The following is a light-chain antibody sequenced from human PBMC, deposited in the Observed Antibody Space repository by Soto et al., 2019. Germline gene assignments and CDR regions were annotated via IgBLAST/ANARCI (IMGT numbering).Light chain of an antibody. CDR3: QQYNEWPET. J-gene: IGKJ1*01. CDR2: DGF. V-gene: IGKV3-15*01. Sequence: EIVMTQSPATLSVSPGEIATLSFMSIRIFYNNLSCYQQKPSQAPRLLIFDGFRKATDNPTWFSGRGSGTEFTLTISSLQSEDFAVYYCQQYNEWPETFGHGTKVDI. CDR1: RIFYNN.